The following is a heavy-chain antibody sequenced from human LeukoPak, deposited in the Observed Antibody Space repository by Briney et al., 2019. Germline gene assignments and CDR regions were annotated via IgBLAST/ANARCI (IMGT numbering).Heavy chain of an antibody. J-gene: IGHJ3*02. CDR2: INPNSGGT. Sequence: GASVKVSCKASGYTFTGYYMHWVRQAPGQGLEWMGWINPNSGGTNYAQKFQGRVTMTRDTSISTAYMELSRLRSDDTAVYYCAGGVSYYGSGSYYSDAFDIWGQGTMVTVSS. D-gene: IGHD3-10*01. V-gene: IGHV1-2*02. CDR3: AGGVSYYGSGSYYSDAFDI. CDR1: GYTFTGYY.